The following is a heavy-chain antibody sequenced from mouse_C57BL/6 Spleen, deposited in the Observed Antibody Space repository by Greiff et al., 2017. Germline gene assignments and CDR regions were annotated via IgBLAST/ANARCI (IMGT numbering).Heavy chain of an antibody. V-gene: IGHV1-54*01. D-gene: IGHD2-5*01. CDR1: GYAFTNYL. Sequence: VKLMESGAELVRPGTSVKVSCKASGYAFTNYLIEWVKQRPGQGLEWIGVINPGSGGTNYNEKFKGKATLTADKSSSTAYMQLSSLTSEDSAVYFCARGRSNYYAMDYWGQGTSVTVSS. J-gene: IGHJ4*01. CDR3: ARGRSNYYAMDY. CDR2: INPGSGGT.